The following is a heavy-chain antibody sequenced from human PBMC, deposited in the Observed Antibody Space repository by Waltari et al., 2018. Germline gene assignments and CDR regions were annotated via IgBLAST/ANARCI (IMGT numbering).Heavy chain of an antibody. V-gene: IGHV3-21*01. J-gene: IGHJ6*02. D-gene: IGHD3-3*01. Sequence: EVQLVESGGGLVKPGGSLRLSCAASGFTFSSYSMNWVRQAPGTGLEWVSSISSSSSYIYYADSVKGRFTISRDNAKNSLYLQMNSLRAEDTAVYYCARDSAYYDFWSGYSTYYYGMDVWGQGTTVTVSS. CDR1: GFTFSSYS. CDR2: ISSSSSYI. CDR3: ARDSAYYDFWSGYSTYYYGMDV.